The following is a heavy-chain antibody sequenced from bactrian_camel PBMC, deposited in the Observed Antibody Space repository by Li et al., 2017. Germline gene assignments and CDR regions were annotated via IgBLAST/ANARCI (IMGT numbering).Heavy chain of an antibody. CDR2: IYTYGGTT. D-gene: IGHD4*01. Sequence: HVQLVESGGGSVQTGGSLRLSCAASGYTIGTGCMGWFRQAPGKEREAVASIYTYGGTTRYADFVKGQFTISQDNAKNTVYLQMNSLKPEDTAMYYCAAGKRPCILTYVDYWGQGTQVTVS. J-gene: IGHJ4*01. V-gene: IGHV3-2*01. CDR1: GYTIGTGC. CDR3: AAGKRPCILTYVDY.